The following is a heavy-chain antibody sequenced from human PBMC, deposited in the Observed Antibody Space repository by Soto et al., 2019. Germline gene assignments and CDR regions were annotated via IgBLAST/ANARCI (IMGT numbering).Heavy chain of an antibody. Sequence: EVQLVESGGGLVKPGGSLRLSCAASGFSFSDYSMNWVRQATGKWLEWVSSISGSTSYIYYADSLKGRFTVSRDNAEKSLYLQMNSLRADDTAVYYCARDGAYCSGTGCRDYYHYMDVWGKGTTVTVSS. CDR3: ARDGAYCSGTGCRDYYHYMDV. J-gene: IGHJ6*03. D-gene: IGHD2-2*01. CDR1: GFSFSDYS. V-gene: IGHV3-21*01. CDR2: ISGSTSYI.